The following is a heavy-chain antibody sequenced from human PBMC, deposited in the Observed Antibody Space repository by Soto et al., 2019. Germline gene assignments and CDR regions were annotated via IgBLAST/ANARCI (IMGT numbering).Heavy chain of an antibody. CDR2: IKEDGSEK. CDR3: ARNGKLRYSDWLSQSIDF. D-gene: IGHD3-9*01. V-gene: IGHV3-7*01. Sequence: GGSLRLSCAASGFTLSSFWMSWVRRAPGKGLEWVANIKEDGSEKNYVDSVKGRFTISRDDARNSVYLEMNSLRAEDTALYYCARNGKLRYSDWLSQSIDFWGQGTQVTVSS. J-gene: IGHJ4*02. CDR1: GFTLSSFW.